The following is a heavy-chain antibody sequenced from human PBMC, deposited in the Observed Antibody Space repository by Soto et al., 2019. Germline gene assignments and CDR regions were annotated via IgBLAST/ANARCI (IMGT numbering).Heavy chain of an antibody. D-gene: IGHD2-15*01. Sequence: PSETLSLTCSVSGGSISRGDYYWSWLRQPPGKGLEWIGYIYTAGSTYYNPSLESRVTISLDTSKNQYYLNLTSVTAADTAVYYCARASYGSGGSCYPYSWLDPWGQGTLVTVSS. CDR3: ARASYGSGGSCYPYSWLDP. CDR1: GGSISRGDYY. CDR2: IYTAGST. J-gene: IGHJ5*02. V-gene: IGHV4-30-4*01.